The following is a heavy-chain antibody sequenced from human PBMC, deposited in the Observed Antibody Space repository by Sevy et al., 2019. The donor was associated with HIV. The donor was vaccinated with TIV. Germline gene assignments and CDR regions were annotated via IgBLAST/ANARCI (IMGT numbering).Heavy chain of an antibody. Sequence: GGSLRLSCAASGFTFSIYGMHWVRQAPGKGLEWVACIRYDGSTKYYADSVKGRFTISRDNSKNTLYLQMNSLRAEDTAVYYCASPLYGSGSYSPNDYWGQGTLVTVSS. D-gene: IGHD3-10*01. CDR3: ASPLYGSGSYSPNDY. CDR1: GFTFSIYG. J-gene: IGHJ4*02. V-gene: IGHV3-30*02. CDR2: IRYDGSTK.